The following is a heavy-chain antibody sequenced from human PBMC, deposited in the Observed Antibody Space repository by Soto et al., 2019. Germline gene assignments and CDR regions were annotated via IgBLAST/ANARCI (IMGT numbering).Heavy chain of an antibody. V-gene: IGHV3-30-3*01. CDR1: GFTFSKYT. J-gene: IGHJ2*01. CDR3: AKDGGYDYGFWYFDP. Sequence: QVQLVESGGGVVQPGRSLRLSCAASGFTFSKYTMHWVRQAPGKGLEWVAVTSYDGSTKYYADSVKGRFTISRDNYNNTLYLQTNSLRAEDTAVYYCAKDGGYDYGFWYFDPWGRGTLVTVSS. D-gene: IGHD4-17*01. CDR2: TSYDGSTK.